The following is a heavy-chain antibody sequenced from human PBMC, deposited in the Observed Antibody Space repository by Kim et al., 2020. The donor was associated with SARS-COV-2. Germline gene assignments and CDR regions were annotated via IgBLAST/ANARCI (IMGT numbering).Heavy chain of an antibody. CDR3: ARHAAADIVVVTAKYYFDY. Sequence: SETLSRTCTVSGGSISSSSYYWGWIRQPPGKGLEWIGSIYYSGSTYYNPSLKSRVTISVDTSKNQFSLKLSSVTAADTAVYYCARHAAADIVVVTAKYYFDYWGQGTLVTVSS. CDR1: GGSISSSSYY. CDR2: IYYSGST. J-gene: IGHJ4*02. D-gene: IGHD2-21*02. V-gene: IGHV4-39*01.